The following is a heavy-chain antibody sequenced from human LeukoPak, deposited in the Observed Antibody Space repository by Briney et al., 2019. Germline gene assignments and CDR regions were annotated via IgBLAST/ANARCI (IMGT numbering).Heavy chain of an antibody. Sequence: PGGSLRLSCAASGFAFSNAWMSWVRQAPGKGLEWVGRIKSKTDGGTTDYAAPVKGRFTISRDDLKNTLYLQMNSLKTEDTAVYYCTTDRGDYGSGTYEIYYYYMDVWGKGTTVTVSS. CDR2: IKSKTDGGTT. D-gene: IGHD3-10*01. V-gene: IGHV3-15*01. J-gene: IGHJ6*03. CDR1: GFAFSNAW. CDR3: TTDRGDYGSGTYEIYYYYMDV.